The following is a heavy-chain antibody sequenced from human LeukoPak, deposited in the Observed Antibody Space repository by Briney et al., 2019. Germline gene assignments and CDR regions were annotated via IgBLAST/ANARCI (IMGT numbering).Heavy chain of an antibody. J-gene: IGHJ4*02. CDR2: IYYSGST. V-gene: IGHV4-39*01. Sequence: PSETLSLTCTVSGGSISSSSYYWGWIRQPPGNGLEWIGTIYYSGSTYYNPSLESRVTISVDTSKNEFSLKMSSVTAADTAVYYCAREVSGSYYETSAFDYWGQGTLVTVSS. CDR3: AREVSGSYYETSAFDY. CDR1: GGSISSSSYY. D-gene: IGHD1-26*01.